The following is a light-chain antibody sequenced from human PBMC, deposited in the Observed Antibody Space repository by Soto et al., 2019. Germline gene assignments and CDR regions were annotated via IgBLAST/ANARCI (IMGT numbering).Light chain of an antibody. CDR1: SGGIASNY. J-gene: IGLJ2*01. CDR2: EDN. CDR3: QSYDSSTPLV. V-gene: IGLV6-57*03. Sequence: NFMLTQPHSVSESPGKTVTISCTRSSGGIASNYVQWYQQRPGSAPTTVIYEDNQRPSGAPDRFSGSIDSSSNSASLTISGLNSEDGADYYCQSYDSSTPLVFGGGTKLTLL.